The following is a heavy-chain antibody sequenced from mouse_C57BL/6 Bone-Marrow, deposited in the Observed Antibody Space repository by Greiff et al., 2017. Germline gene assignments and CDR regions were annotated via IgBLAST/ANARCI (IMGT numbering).Heavy chain of an antibody. CDR2: ISYDGSN. V-gene: IGHV3-6*01. CDR1: GYSITSGYY. D-gene: IGHD4-1*01. Sequence: EVKLVESGPGLVKPSQSLSLTCSVTGYSITSGYYWNWIRQFPGNKLELMGYISYDGSNNYNPSLKNRISITRDTSKNQFFLKLNSVTTEDTATYYCAKGLGRGFDYWGQGTTLTVSS. J-gene: IGHJ2*01. CDR3: AKGLGRGFDY.